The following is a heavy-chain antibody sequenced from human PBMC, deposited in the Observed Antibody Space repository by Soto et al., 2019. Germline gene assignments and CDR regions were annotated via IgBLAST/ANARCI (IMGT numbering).Heavy chain of an antibody. D-gene: IGHD3-3*01. V-gene: IGHV6-1*01. Sequence: SQTLSLTCAISGDSVSSNSAAWNWIRQSPSRGLEWLGRTYYRSKWYNDYAVSVKSRITINPDTSKNQFSLQLNSVTPEDTAVYYFARGHYDFWSDVESDAFDICGQGTMVTVSS. CDR1: GDSVSSNSAA. CDR2: TYYRSKWYN. J-gene: IGHJ3*02. CDR3: ARGHYDFWSDVESDAFDI.